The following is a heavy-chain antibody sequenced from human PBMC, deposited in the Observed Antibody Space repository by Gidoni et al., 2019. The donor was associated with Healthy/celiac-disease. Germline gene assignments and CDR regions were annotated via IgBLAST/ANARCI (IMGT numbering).Heavy chain of an antibody. D-gene: IGHD3-3*01. V-gene: IGHV3-21*01. CDR2: ISSSSSYI. CDR1: GFTFSSYS. CDR3: ARDPSPITIFGVVTYYFDY. Sequence: EVQLVESGGGLVKPGGSLRLSCAASGFTFSSYSMNWVRQAPGKGLEWVSSISSSSSYIYYADSVKGRFTISRDNAKNSLYLQMNSLRAEDTAVYYCARDPSPITIFGVVTYYFDYWGQGTLVTVSS. J-gene: IGHJ4*02.